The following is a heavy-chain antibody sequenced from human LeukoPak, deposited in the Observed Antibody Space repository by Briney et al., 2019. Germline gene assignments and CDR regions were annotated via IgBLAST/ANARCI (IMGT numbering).Heavy chain of an antibody. V-gene: IGHV4-34*01. D-gene: IGHD3-22*01. Sequence: PSETLSLTCAVYGGSFSGYYWSWIRQPPGKGLEWIGEINHSGSTNYNPSLKSRVTISVDTSKNQFSLKLCSVTAADTAVYYCARGYYDSRGDYWGQGTLVTVSS. CDR2: INHSGST. CDR3: ARGYYDSRGDY. J-gene: IGHJ4*02. CDR1: GGSFSGYY.